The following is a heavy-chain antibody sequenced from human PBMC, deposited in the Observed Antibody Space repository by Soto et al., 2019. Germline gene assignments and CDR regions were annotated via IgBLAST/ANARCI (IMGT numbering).Heavy chain of an antibody. V-gene: IGHV4-4*07. CDR1: GASITSYY. CDR3: ARSSGDDFFYYGMDV. CDR2: VYARGAT. Sequence: QVELQESGPGLVKPSETLSLTCSVSGASITSYYWSWIRQSAGEGLQWIGRVYARGATNYNPSLKSRVTISGATSKNQFSLRLTSVTAADTAVYYCARSSGDDFFYYGMDVWGHGTTVTVSS. D-gene: IGHD4-17*01. J-gene: IGHJ6*02.